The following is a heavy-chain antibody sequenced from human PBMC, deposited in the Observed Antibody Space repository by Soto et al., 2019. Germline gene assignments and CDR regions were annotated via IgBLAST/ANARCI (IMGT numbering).Heavy chain of an antibody. V-gene: IGHV3-7*05. CDR2: VKQDGSEK. Sequence: EVQLVESGGGLVQPGGSLRLSCAASGFTFSTYWMTWVHQAPGKGLEWVAHVKQDGSEKYNVDSVKGRFTISRDNAKNSLYLQMNSLRAEDTAVYYCARGGGHTYGRLPGVYWGQGILVTVSS. CDR3: ARGGGHTYGRLPGVY. CDR1: GFTFSTYW. J-gene: IGHJ4*02. D-gene: IGHD5-18*01.